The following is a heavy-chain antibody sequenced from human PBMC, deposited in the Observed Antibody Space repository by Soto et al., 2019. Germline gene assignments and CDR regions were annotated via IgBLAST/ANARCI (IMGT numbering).Heavy chain of an antibody. CDR1: GYTFTSYG. CDR3: ASPIAAPDAFDI. CDR2: ISANNGNT. J-gene: IGHJ3*02. Sequence: ASVKVSCKASGYTFTSYGISWVRQAPGQGLEWMGWISANNGNTNYAQKFQGRVTMTTNTSISTAYMELSSLRSEDTAVYYCASPIAAPDAFDIWGQGTMVTVSS. V-gene: IGHV1-18*01. D-gene: IGHD6-6*01.